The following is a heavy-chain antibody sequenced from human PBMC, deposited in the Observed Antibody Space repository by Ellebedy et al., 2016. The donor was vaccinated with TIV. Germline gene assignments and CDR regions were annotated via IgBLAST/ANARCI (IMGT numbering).Heavy chain of an antibody. CDR3: ARRREGVGATRDAFDI. J-gene: IGHJ3*02. Sequence: GESLKISCKGSGYSFTSYWIGWVRQMPGKGLEWMGIIYPGDSDTRYSPSFQGQVTISADKSISTAYLQWSSLKASDTAMYYCARRREGVGATRDAFDIWGQGTMVTVSS. D-gene: IGHD1-26*01. V-gene: IGHV5-51*01. CDR2: IYPGDSDT. CDR1: GYSFTSYW.